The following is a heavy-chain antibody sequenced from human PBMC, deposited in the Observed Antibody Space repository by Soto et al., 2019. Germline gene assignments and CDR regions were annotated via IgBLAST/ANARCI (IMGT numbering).Heavy chain of an antibody. CDR2: ICYSGST. D-gene: IGHD3-16*01. V-gene: IGHV4-59*01. J-gene: IGHJ4*02. Sequence: SETLSLTCTVSGGSTSSYYWSWIRQPPGKGLEWIGYICYSGSTNYNPSLKSRVTISVDTSKNQFSLKLSSVTAADTAVYYCARGGLSIDYWGQGTLVTVSS. CDR1: GGSTSSYY. CDR3: ARGGLSIDY.